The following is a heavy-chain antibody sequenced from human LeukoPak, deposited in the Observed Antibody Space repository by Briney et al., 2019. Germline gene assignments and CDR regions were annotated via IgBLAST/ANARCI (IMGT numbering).Heavy chain of an antibody. Sequence: GGSLRLSCVASGFTFSSYGMHWVRQAPGKGLEWVAVIWYDGSNKYYADSVKGRFTISRDNSKNTLYLQMNSLRAEDTAVYYCAREKYSSGWYYFDYWGQGTLVTVSS. CDR1: GFTFSSYG. CDR2: IWYDGSNK. J-gene: IGHJ4*02. V-gene: IGHV3-33*01. D-gene: IGHD6-19*01. CDR3: AREKYSSGWYYFDY.